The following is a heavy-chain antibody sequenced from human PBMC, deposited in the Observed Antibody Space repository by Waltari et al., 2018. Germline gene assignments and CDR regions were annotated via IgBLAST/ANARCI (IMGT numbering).Heavy chain of an antibody. J-gene: IGHJ6*02. V-gene: IGHV1-8*01. D-gene: IGHD1-1*01. CDR1: GYPFPSYD. CDR2: MNPNSGNT. Sequence: QVQLVQSGAEVKKPGASVKVSCKASGYPFPSYDINWGRQATGQGIEWMGWMNPNSGNTGYAQKFQGRVTKTRNTSISTAYMELSSLRSEDTAVYYCARAVAGTTGYYYYGMDVWGQGTTVTVSS. CDR3: ARAVAGTTGYYYYGMDV.